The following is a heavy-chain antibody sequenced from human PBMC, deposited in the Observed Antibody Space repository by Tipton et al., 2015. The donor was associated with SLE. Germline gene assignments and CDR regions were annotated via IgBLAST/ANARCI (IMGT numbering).Heavy chain of an antibody. CDR2: IYYSGST. D-gene: IGHD7-27*01. Sequence: TLSLTCTVSGGSISSYYWSWIRQPPGKGLEWIGYIYYSGSTNYNPSLKSRVTISVDTSKNQFSLKLSSVTAADTAVYYCARDPGVGKGPFDYWGQGTLVTVSS. J-gene: IGHJ4*02. V-gene: IGHV4-59*01. CDR3: ARDPGVGKGPFDY. CDR1: GGSISSYY.